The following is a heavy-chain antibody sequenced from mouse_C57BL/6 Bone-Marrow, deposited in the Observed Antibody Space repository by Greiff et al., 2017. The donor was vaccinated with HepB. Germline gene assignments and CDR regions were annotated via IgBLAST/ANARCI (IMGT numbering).Heavy chain of an antibody. CDR3: ARYDGWYFDV. Sequence: VQLKESGPELVKPGASVKIPCKASGYTFTDYNMDWVKQSHGKSLEWIGDINPNNGGTIYNQKFKGKATLTVDKSSSTAYMELRSLTSEDTAVYYCARYDGWYFDVWGTGTTVTVSS. CDR1: GYTFTDYN. J-gene: IGHJ1*03. D-gene: IGHD2-3*01. CDR2: INPNNGGT. V-gene: IGHV1-18*01.